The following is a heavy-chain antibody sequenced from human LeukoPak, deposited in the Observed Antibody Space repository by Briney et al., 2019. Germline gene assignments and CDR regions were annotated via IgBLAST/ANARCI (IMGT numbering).Heavy chain of an antibody. Sequence: SETLSLTCTVSGGSMSSYYWSWTRQPPGKGLEWIGYIYYSGSTNYNPSLKSRVTISVDTSKNQFSLKLSSVTAADTAVYYCAREWGSGYYFDYWGQGTLVTVSS. CDR2: IYYSGST. J-gene: IGHJ4*02. D-gene: IGHD6-19*01. CDR1: GGSMSSYY. CDR3: AREWGSGYYFDY. V-gene: IGHV4-59*01.